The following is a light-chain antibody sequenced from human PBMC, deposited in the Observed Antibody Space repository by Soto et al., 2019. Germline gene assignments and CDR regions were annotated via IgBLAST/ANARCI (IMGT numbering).Light chain of an antibody. CDR3: QQYNNWPPRGT. J-gene: IGKJ1*01. CDR2: GAS. V-gene: IGKV3-15*01. CDR1: QSVSSN. Sequence: EIVMTQSPATLSVSPGERATLSCRASQSVSSNLASYQQKPGQAPRLLIYGASTRATGIPARFSGSGSGTEFTLTISSLQSEDFAVYYCQQYNNWPPRGTFGQGTKVEIK.